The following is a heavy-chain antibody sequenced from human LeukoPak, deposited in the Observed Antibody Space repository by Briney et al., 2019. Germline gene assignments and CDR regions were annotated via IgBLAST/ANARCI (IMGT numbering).Heavy chain of an antibody. Sequence: GGSLRLSCAASGFIFSNYWMHWVRQAPGKGLVWVTRMNSDGSATYYADSVQGRFTISRDNAKNTLYLQMNSLRAEDTAMYFCAKGPNYFDSWGQGTLVTVSS. V-gene: IGHV3-74*01. CDR1: GFIFSNYW. J-gene: IGHJ4*02. CDR2: MNSDGSAT. CDR3: AKGPNYFDS.